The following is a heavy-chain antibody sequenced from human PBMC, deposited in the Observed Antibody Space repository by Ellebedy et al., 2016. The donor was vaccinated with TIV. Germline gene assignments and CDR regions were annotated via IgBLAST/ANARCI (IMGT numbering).Heavy chain of an antibody. CDR2: IDWDEDT. Sequence: SGPTLVKPTETLTLTCTFSGFSLSTSGMSINWIRQPPGKALEWIECIDWDEDTYYSTSLKSRITISKDRTRNQVVLTMTSMDADDSSLYFCAREDGEFSYALDSWGQGILVTVST. V-gene: IGHV2-70*10. CDR3: AREDGEFSYALDS. CDR1: GFSLSTSGMS. J-gene: IGHJ4*02. D-gene: IGHD3-16*01.